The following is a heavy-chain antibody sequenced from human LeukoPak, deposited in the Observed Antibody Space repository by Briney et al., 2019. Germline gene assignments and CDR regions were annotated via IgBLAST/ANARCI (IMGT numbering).Heavy chain of an antibody. CDR1: GFTFGDYA. CDR3: TRDYYDFPLDY. D-gene: IGHD3-3*01. V-gene: IGHV3-49*04. Sequence: GGSLRLSCTASGFTFGDYAMSWVRQAPGKGLEWVGFIRSKAYGGTTEYAASVKGRFTISRDDSKSIAYLQMNSLKTEDTAVYYCTRDYYDFPLDYWGQGTLVTVSS. CDR2: IRSKAYGGTT. J-gene: IGHJ4*02.